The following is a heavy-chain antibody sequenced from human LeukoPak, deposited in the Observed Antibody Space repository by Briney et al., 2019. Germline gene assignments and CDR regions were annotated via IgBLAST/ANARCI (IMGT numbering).Heavy chain of an antibody. V-gene: IGHV3-74*01. CDR1: GFTFSTYW. D-gene: IGHD3-22*01. Sequence: GGSLRLSCAASGFTFSTYWMHWVRQAPGKGLVWVSRINSDGSSKDYADSVKGRFTISRDNAKNTLYLQMNSLRVEDTAVFYCAMGHYDSSGYAHFDHWGQGTLVTVSS. CDR2: INSDGSSK. CDR3: AMGHYDSSGYAHFDH. J-gene: IGHJ4*02.